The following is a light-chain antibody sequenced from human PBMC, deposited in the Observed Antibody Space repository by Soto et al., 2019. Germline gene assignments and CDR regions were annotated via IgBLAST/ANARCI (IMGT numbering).Light chain of an antibody. Sequence: QSALTQPPSASGSPGQSVTIPCTGTNSDVGGYNYVSWYQQYPGKAPKLIIYEVTRRPSGVPDRFSGSKSGNTASLTVSGLQADDEADDYCSSYARGNTYVFGAGTKVTVL. V-gene: IGLV2-8*01. CDR2: EVT. J-gene: IGLJ1*01. CDR3: SSYARGNTYV. CDR1: NSDVGGYNY.